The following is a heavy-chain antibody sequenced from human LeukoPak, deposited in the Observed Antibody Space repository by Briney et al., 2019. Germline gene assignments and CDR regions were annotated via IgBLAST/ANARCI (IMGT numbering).Heavy chain of an antibody. CDR2: INPNSGGT. CDR1: GYTFTGCY. V-gene: IGHV1-2*02. J-gene: IGHJ4*02. CDR3: ARDRRFLEWLLPLDY. D-gene: IGHD3-3*01. Sequence: GASVKVSCKASGYTFTGCYMHWVRQAPGQGLEWMGWINPNSGGTNYAQKFQGRVTMTRDTSISTAYMELSRLRSDDTTVYYCARDRRFLEWLLPLDYWGQGTLVTVSS.